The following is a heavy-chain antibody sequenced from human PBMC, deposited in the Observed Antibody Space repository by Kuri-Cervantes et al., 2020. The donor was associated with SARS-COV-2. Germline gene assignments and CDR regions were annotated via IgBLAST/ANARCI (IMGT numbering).Heavy chain of an antibody. CDR1: GGSISSHY. V-gene: IGHV3-30-3*01. CDR3: ARGEALYYYMDV. CDR2: ISYDGSNK. Sequence: LSLTCTVSGGSISSHYWSWIRQPPGKGLEWVAVISYDGSNKYYADSVKGRFTISRDNSKNTLYLQMNSLRAEDTAVYYCARGEALYYYMDVWGKGTTVTVSS. J-gene: IGHJ6*03.